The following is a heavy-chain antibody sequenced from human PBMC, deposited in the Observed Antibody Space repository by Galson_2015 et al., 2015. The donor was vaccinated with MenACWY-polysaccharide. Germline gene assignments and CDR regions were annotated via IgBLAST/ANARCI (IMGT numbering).Heavy chain of an antibody. D-gene: IGHD4-17*01. Sequence: SVKVSCKASGYTFSSYAIHWVRQAPGQRLEWMGWINAGNGNTEYSQKFQGRVTITRDTSASTAYMELSSLRSEDTAVFYCARATASPTAPSFDYWGQGTLVTVSS. V-gene: IGHV1-3*01. CDR2: INAGNGNT. J-gene: IGHJ4*02. CDR1: GYTFSSYA. CDR3: ARATASPTAPSFDY.